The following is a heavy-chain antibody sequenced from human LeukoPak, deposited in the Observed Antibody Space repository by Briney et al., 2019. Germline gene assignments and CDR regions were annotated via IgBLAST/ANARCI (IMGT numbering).Heavy chain of an antibody. D-gene: IGHD2-2*01. CDR1: GYTFTGYY. CDR2: INPNSGGT. J-gene: IGHJ6*02. Sequence: ASVKVSCKASGYTFTGYYMHWVRQAPGQGLEWMGWINPNSGGTNYAQKFQGRVTMTRNTSISTAYMELSSLRSEDTAVYYCASFPLPYCSSTSCYGMDVWGQGTTVTVSS. V-gene: IGHV1-2*02. CDR3: ASFPLPYCSSTSCYGMDV.